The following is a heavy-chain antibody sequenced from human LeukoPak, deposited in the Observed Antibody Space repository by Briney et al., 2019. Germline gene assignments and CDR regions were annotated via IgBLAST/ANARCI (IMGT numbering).Heavy chain of an antibody. V-gene: IGHV3-23*01. J-gene: IGHJ4*02. CDR1: GFTFSSYA. Sequence: TGGSLRLSRAASGFTFSSYAMSWVRQAPGKGLEWVSAISGSGGSTYYADSVKGRFTISRDNSKNTLYLQMNSLRAEDTAVYYCAKGFGSRENYFDYWGQGTLVTVSS. CDR3: AKGFGSRENYFDY. D-gene: IGHD3-3*01. CDR2: ISGSGGST.